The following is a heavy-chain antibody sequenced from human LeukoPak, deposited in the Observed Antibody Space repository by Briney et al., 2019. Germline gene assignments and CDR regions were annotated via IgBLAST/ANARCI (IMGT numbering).Heavy chain of an antibody. Sequence: GRSLRLSCASSGFTFNTYGMHWVRQAPGKGLEWVALISYDGNYKYYADSVKGRSTISRDNSKNTLYLQMNSLRAEDTAVYYCAEDGLYSSNLLRPNSGWYYFDYWGQGTLVTVSS. CDR2: ISYDGNYK. V-gene: IGHV3-30*18. CDR3: AEDGLYSSNLLRPNSGWYYFDY. D-gene: IGHD6-13*01. J-gene: IGHJ4*02. CDR1: GFTFNTYG.